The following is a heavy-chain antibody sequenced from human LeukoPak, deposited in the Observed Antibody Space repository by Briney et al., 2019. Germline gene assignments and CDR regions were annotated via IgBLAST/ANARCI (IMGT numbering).Heavy chain of an antibody. CDR2: IYYSGST. Sequence: SETLSLTCTVSGGSISSYYWSWIRQPPGKGLEWIGYIYYSGSTNYNPSLKSRVTISVDTSKNQFSLKLSSVTAADTAVYYCARDMAAAAGTRLSDAFDIWGQGTMVTVSS. CDR3: ARDMAAAAGTRLSDAFDI. V-gene: IGHV4-59*01. D-gene: IGHD6-13*01. J-gene: IGHJ3*02. CDR1: GGSISSYY.